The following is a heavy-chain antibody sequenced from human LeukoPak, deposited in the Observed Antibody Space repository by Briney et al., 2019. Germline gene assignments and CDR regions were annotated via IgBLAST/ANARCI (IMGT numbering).Heavy chain of an antibody. CDR2: ISTGSNYI. J-gene: IGHJ4*02. Sequence: GGSLRLSCAASGFTFSGYSMNWVRQAPGKGLEWVSSISTGSNYIYYADSVKGRFTISRDNAKNSLYLQMNSLRAEGTAVYYCARGSSSLDYWGQGTLVTVSS. V-gene: IGHV3-21*01. CDR3: ARGSSSLDY. CDR1: GFTFSGYS. D-gene: IGHD6-13*01.